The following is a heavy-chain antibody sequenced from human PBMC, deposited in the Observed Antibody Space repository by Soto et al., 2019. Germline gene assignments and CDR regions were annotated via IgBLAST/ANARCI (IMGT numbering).Heavy chain of an antibody. J-gene: IGHJ6*02. Sequence: PSETLSLTCAVYGGSFSGYYWSWIRQPPGKGLEWIGEINHSGSTNYNPSLKSRVTISVDTSKNQFSLKLSSVTAADTAVYYWARGCGSRCYVTSFPPPYCMHVSCPAITVTLSS. CDR2: INHSGST. CDR1: GGSFSGYY. CDR3: ARGCGSRCYVTSFPPPYCMHV. V-gene: IGHV4-34*01. D-gene: IGHD3-10*01.